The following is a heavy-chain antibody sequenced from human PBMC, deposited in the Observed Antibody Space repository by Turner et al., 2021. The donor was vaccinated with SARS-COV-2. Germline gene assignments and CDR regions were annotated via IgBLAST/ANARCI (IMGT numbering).Heavy chain of an antibody. Sequence: QVQLQQWGAGPLKPSETLSLIGAVNGGSLSGYYWTWIRQPPGKGLEWIGEVHPNGTTYYNPSLKSRVSMSVDTSKNQFSLKLNSVTAADTAFYYCARGDDPRKSGVVWGQGTLVTVSS. CDR3: ARGDDPRKSGVV. J-gene: IGHJ4*02. CDR1: GGSLSGYY. CDR2: VHPNGTT. V-gene: IGHV4-34*01. D-gene: IGHD3-3*01.